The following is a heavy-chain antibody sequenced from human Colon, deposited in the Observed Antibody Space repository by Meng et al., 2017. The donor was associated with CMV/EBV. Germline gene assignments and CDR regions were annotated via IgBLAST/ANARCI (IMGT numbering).Heavy chain of an antibody. Sequence: ESLKISCTVSGDPINNGYWSWIRQPPGKGLEWIGYIYYSGSPNYNPSLKSRVTISLDTSRNHFSLRLTSVTAADTAVYYCARDLSGWGQGILVTVSS. V-gene: IGHV4-59*01. CDR2: IYYSGSP. J-gene: IGHJ4*02. D-gene: IGHD5/OR15-5a*01. CDR1: GDPINNGY. CDR3: ARDLSG.